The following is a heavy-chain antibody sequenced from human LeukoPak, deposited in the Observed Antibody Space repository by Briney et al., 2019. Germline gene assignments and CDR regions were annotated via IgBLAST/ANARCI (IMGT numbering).Heavy chain of an antibody. CDR2: IFPGDSTA. CDR1: GYNIMNYW. J-gene: IGHJ4*01. D-gene: IGHD3-16*01. V-gene: IGHV5-51*01. Sequence: GESLKISCEVSGYNIMNYWIGWVRPMPGKGLEWMAIIFPGDSTATYNPSFQGQVSLSVDKSVSAAYLQWSSLQASDTAIYYCARLGKGLLRYSFDYWGHGTLVTVAS. CDR3: ARLGKGLLRYSFDY.